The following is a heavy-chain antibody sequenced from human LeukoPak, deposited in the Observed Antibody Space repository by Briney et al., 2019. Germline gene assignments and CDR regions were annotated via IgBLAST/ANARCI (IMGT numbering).Heavy chain of an antibody. V-gene: IGHV4-34*01. Sequence: KPSETLSLTCAVYGGSFSGYYWSWIRQPPGKGLEWIGEINHSGSTNYNPSLKSRVTISVDTSKNQFSLKLSSVTAADTAVYYCARSLVRRYFDWLSRAPFDYWGQGTLVTVSS. CDR3: ARSLVRRYFDWLSRAPFDY. J-gene: IGHJ4*02. D-gene: IGHD3-9*01. CDR2: INHSGST. CDR1: GGSFSGYY.